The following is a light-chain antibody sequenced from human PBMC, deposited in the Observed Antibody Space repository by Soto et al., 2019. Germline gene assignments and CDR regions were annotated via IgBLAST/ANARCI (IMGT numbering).Light chain of an antibody. CDR2: SVS. J-gene: IGKJ1*01. CDR1: ESVSTN. V-gene: IGKV3-15*01. Sequence: EIVITQTPATLSVSPGEGATLSCRASESVSTNLAWYQQKPGQAPRLLIYSVSTRATGIPARFSGSGSGTEFTLTITSLQSEDFAVYYCKQYNNWWTFGQGTKVEIK. CDR3: KQYNNWWT.